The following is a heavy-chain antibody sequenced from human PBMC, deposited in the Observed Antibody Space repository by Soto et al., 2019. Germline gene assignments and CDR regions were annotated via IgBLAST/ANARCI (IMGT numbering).Heavy chain of an antibody. CDR1: GGTFSSYT. V-gene: IGHV1-69*08. Sequence: QVQLLQSGAEVKKPGSSVKVSCKAFGGTFSSYTISWVRQAPGRGLQWMGRIIPMLGIANYEQKFQGRVTITADKSTSTAYMELSSLRSEDTAVYYCARDQEVQLERRGYYYYVDVWGKGTTVTDSS. J-gene: IGHJ6*03. D-gene: IGHD1-1*01. CDR2: IIPMLGIA. CDR3: ARDQEVQLERRGYYYYVDV.